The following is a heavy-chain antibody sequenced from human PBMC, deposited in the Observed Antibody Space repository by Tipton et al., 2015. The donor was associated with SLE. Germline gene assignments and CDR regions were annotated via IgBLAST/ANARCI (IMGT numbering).Heavy chain of an antibody. Sequence: TLSLTCTVSGGSISSYYWSWIRQPPGKGLEWIGSIYYSGSTHYNPSLKSRVTISVDTSKNQFSLKLSSVTAADTAVYYCARRDVSSSWPDAFDIWGQGTMVTVSS. J-gene: IGHJ3*02. D-gene: IGHD6-13*01. CDR1: GGSISSYY. CDR2: IYYSGST. V-gene: IGHV4-39*01. CDR3: ARRDVSSSWPDAFDI.